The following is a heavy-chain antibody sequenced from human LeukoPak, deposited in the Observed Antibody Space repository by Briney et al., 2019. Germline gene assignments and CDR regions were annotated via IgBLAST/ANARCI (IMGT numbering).Heavy chain of an antibody. CDR1: GFTVSSNY. J-gene: IGHJ4*02. D-gene: IGHD3-22*01. CDR3: ARGHDYDSSVAY. CDR2: IYSGGST. V-gene: IGHV3-66*01. Sequence: PGGSLRLSCAASGFTVSSNYMSWVRQAAGNGLDSFSVIYSGGSTYYADSVKGRFTISRDNSKNTLYLQMNSLRAEDTAVYYCARGHDYDSSVAYWGQGTLVTVSS.